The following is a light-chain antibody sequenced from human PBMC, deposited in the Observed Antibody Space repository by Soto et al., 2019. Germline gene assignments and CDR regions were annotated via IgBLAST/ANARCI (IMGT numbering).Light chain of an antibody. CDR2: GAS. CDR3: QQYVTKPPGYT. CDR1: QRVTNTY. J-gene: IGKJ2*01. Sequence: EIVLTQSPGTLSLSPGERATLSCRTSQRVTNTYLAWYQQRPGQAPRLLISGASTRATGIPDRFSGSGSGTDFPLTISRLEPEDFAVYCLQQYVTKPPGYTFGQGTKVEI. V-gene: IGKV3-20*01.